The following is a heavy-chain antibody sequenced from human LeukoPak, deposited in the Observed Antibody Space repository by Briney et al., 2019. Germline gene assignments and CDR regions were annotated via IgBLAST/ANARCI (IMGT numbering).Heavy chain of an antibody. Sequence: SETLSLTCTVSGYSISSGYYWGWIRQPPGKGLGWIGSIYYSGSTYYNPSLKSRVTISVDTSKNQFSLKLSSVTAADTAVYYCARPGYSSSWYLVISDYYYYMDVWGKGTTVTVSS. D-gene: IGHD6-13*01. V-gene: IGHV4-38-2*02. CDR1: GYSISSGYY. J-gene: IGHJ6*03. CDR2: IYYSGST. CDR3: ARPGYSSSWYLVISDYYYYMDV.